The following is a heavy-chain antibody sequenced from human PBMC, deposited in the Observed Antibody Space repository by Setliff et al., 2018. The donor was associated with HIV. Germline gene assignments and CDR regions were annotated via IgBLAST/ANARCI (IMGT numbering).Heavy chain of an antibody. CDR3: ARAYFGSGIYY. V-gene: IGHV4-4*09. D-gene: IGHD3-10*01. CDR1: GRSFSGYY. Sequence: SETLSLTCAVYGRSFSGYYWNWIRQPPGKGLEWLGHIYSSGSTNYNPSLKSRVTISVDTSKNQFSLKLYSVTAAETAVYYCARAYFGSGIYYWGQGTLVTVS. CDR2: IYSSGST. J-gene: IGHJ4*02.